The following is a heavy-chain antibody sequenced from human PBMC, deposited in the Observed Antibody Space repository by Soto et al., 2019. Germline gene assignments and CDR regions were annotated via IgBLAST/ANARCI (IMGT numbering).Heavy chain of an antibody. D-gene: IGHD2-2*03. Sequence: PGGALRVSCTASGFTFSSYAMHWVRQAPGKGLEWVAVISYDGSNKYYADSVKGRFTISRDNSKNTLYLQMNSLRAEDTAVYYCARDGYCSSTSCSNLAFDIWGQGTMVTVSS. CDR3: ARDGYCSSTSCSNLAFDI. CDR2: ISYDGSNK. V-gene: IGHV3-30-3*01. CDR1: GFTFSSYA. J-gene: IGHJ3*02.